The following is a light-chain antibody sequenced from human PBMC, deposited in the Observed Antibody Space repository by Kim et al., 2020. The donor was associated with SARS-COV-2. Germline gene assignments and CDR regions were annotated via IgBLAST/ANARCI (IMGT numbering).Light chain of an antibody. CDR2: KDS. J-gene: IGLJ2*01. CDR3: HSAPANSVV. V-gene: IGLV3-27*01. Sequence: SYELTQPPSVSVSPGQTARITCSGDVLANKYARWFQQQPGQAPVLVIYKDSERPSGIPERFSGSRSGTTATLTISGAQAEDEADYYCHSAPANSVVFGGG. CDR1: VLANKY.